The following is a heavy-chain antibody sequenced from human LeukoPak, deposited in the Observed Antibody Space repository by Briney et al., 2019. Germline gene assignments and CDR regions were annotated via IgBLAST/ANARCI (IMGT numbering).Heavy chain of an antibody. D-gene: IGHD5-18*01. CDR1: GGSISSSSYY. J-gene: IGHJ4*02. V-gene: IGHV4-39*01. Sequence: PSETLSLTCTVSGGSISSSSYYWGWIRQPPGKGLEWIGSIYYSGSTYYNPSLKSRVTISVDTSKNQFSLKLSSVTAADTAVYYCGRGYNANYFDYWGQGTLVTVSS. CDR2: IYYSGST. CDR3: GRGYNANYFDY.